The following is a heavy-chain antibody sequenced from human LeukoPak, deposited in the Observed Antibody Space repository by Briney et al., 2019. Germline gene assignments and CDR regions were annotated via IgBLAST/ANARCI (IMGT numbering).Heavy chain of an antibody. Sequence: GASVKVSCKASGYTFTGYYMHWVRQAPEQGLEWMGWINPSSGGTSYAQKFQGRVTMTRDTSISTAYMELSRLRSDDTAVYYCARVGVGLLLTGHHPFDYWGQGTLVTVSS. CDR3: ARVGVGLLLTGHHPFDY. V-gene: IGHV1-2*02. J-gene: IGHJ4*02. CDR2: INPSSGGT. CDR1: GYTFTGYY. D-gene: IGHD3-9*01.